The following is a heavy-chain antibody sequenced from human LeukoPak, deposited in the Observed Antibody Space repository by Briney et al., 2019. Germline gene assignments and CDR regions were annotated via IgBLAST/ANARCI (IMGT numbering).Heavy chain of an antibody. D-gene: IGHD6-19*01. V-gene: IGHV3-7*04. J-gene: IGHJ4*02. CDR3: VGGYGWLPDY. CDR2: IKQDGSEK. CDR1: GFTLSELW. Sequence: PGGSLRLSCVASGFTLSELWMIWVRQAPGKGLEWVANIKQDGSEKNYVDSVKGRFTISRDNAKNSVYLQMNSLRVEDTAVYYCVGGYGWLPDYWGQGTLVTVSS.